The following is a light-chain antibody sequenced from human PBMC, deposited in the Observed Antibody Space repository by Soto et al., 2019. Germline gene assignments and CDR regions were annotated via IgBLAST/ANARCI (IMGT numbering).Light chain of an antibody. V-gene: IGLV2-23*01. CDR2: EGS. CDR1: SSDVGSYNL. J-gene: IGLJ1*01. Sequence: QSVLTLPASVSGSPGQSITISGTGTSSDVGSYNLVSWYQQHPGKAPKLMIYEGSKRPSGVSNRFSGSKSGNTASLTISGLQAEDEADYYCCSYAGSSTSYVFGTGTKVTVL. CDR3: CSYAGSSTSYV.